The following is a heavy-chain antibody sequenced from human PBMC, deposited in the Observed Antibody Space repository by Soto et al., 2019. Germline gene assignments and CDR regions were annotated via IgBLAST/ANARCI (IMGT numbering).Heavy chain of an antibody. J-gene: IGHJ4*02. CDR2: IYYSGST. Sequence: QVQLQESGPGLVKPSQTLSLTCTVSGRSISSVNYYWSWIRQPPGKGLEWIGYIYYSGSTYYNPSLRSRVTISVDTSKNQFSLKLSSVTAADTAVYYCASYGSGECNRGSCYSPFDYWGQGTLVTVSS. V-gene: IGHV4-30-4*01. CDR3: ASYGSGECNRGSCYSPFDY. CDR1: GRSISSVNYY. D-gene: IGHD2-15*01.